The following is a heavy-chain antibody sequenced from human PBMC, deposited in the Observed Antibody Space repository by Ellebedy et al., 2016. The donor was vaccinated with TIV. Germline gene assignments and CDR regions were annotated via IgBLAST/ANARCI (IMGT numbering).Heavy chain of an antibody. Sequence: GESLKISCAASGFTFSSYSMNWVRQAPGKGLEWVSSISSSSSYIYYADSVKGRFTTSRDNAGNSVYLQMNSLRAADTAVYYCARLGVIAAAGASDSWGQGTLVIVSS. J-gene: IGHJ4*02. CDR2: ISSSSSYI. D-gene: IGHD6-13*01. CDR1: GFTFSSYS. CDR3: ARLGVIAAAGASDS. V-gene: IGHV3-21*04.